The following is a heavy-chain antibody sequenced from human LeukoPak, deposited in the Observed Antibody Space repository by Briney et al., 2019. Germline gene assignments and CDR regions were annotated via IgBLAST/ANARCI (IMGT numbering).Heavy chain of an antibody. J-gene: IGHJ4*02. V-gene: IGHV3-21*04. Sequence: GGSLRLSCAASGFTFSSYNMNWVRQAPGKGLEWVSSISSSSSFIYYADSVKGRFTISRDNSKNTLYLQMNSLRAEDTAVYYCAKFGVYYDSSGYFDYWGQGTLVTVSS. CDR1: GFTFSSYN. D-gene: IGHD3-22*01. CDR3: AKFGVYYDSSGYFDY. CDR2: ISSSSSFI.